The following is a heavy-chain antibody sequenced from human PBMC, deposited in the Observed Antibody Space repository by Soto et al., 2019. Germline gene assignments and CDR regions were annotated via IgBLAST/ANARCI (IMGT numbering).Heavy chain of an antibody. D-gene: IGHD1-26*01. CDR2: MNPNSGNT. J-gene: IGHJ5*02. Sequence: ASVKVACKASGYTFTSYDINWVRQATGQGLEWMGRMNPNSGNTAYAQKFQGRVTMTRNTSISTAHMQLSGLRSEDTAIYHCARSPILGASNPWFDPWGQGTLVTVSS. CDR3: ARSPILGASNPWFDP. V-gene: IGHV1-8*01. CDR1: GYTFTSYD.